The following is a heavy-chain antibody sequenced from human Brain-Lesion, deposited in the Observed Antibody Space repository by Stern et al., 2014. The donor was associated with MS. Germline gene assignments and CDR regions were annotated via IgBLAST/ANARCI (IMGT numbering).Heavy chain of an antibody. Sequence: QVQLQQWGAGLLKPSETLSLTCGVYGGSFSGYYLTWIRQPPGKGLEWIGVINHSGRIKYNPSLESRGTMHVTNYPHQLSLRLSPATAADTAVYYCARDVGGAFDYWGQGTLVTVSS. CDR1: GGSFSGYY. CDR2: INHSGRI. CDR3: ARDVGGAFDY. J-gene: IGHJ4*02. D-gene: IGHD3-10*02. V-gene: IGHV4-34*01.